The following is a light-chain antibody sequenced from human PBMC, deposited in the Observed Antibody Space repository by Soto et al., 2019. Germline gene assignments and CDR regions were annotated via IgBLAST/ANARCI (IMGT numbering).Light chain of an antibody. Sequence: EIVMTQSPATLSVSPGKIATLSCRASQSVGSNLAWYQQKPGQAPRLLISGASTRATGIPARFSGSGSGTEFTLTISSLQSEDFAVYYCQQYNNWPYTFGQGTKLELK. V-gene: IGKV3D-15*01. CDR1: QSVGSN. CDR3: QQYNNWPYT. J-gene: IGKJ2*01. CDR2: GAS.